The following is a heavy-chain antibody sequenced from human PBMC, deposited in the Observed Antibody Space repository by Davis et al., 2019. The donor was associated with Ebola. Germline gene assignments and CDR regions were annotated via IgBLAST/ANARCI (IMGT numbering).Heavy chain of an antibody. D-gene: IGHD2-15*01. J-gene: IGHJ4*02. CDR3: ARVACSGGSCYSGFEY. Sequence: GESLKISCAASGFIFSSYWMHWVRQAPGKGLVWVSRINSDGRSTSYADSVKGRFTISRDNTKNTLYLQMNSLRAEDTAVYYCARVACSGGSCYSGFEYWGQGTLVTVSS. CDR1: GFIFSSYW. CDR2: INSDGRST. V-gene: IGHV3-74*01.